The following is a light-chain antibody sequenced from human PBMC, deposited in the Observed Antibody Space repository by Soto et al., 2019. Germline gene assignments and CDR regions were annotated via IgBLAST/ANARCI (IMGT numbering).Light chain of an antibody. CDR3: QQFNIYPLN. CDR1: QSVSRNY. Sequence: EIVLTQSPATLSLSPGERATLYCRASQSVSRNYLAWYQQKPGQAPRLLIYGASNRATGFPDRFSGSGSGTDFTLTISRLEPEDFATYYCQQFNIYPLNLGGGTKV. J-gene: IGKJ4*01. CDR2: GAS. V-gene: IGKV3-20*01.